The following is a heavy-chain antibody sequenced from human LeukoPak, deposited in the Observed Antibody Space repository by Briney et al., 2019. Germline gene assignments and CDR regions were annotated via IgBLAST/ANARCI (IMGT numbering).Heavy chain of an antibody. V-gene: IGHV1-8*01. J-gene: IGHJ5*02. CDR2: MNPNSDNT. CDR3: ARGRFRVYCGGDCYRAGWFDP. CDR1: GYTFTSYD. Sequence: ASVKVSCKASGYTFTSYDINWVRQATGQALEWVVWMNPNSDNTGYAQKFQTIDTLTRNTSISSANMEVCSLRSEDTAVYYCARGRFRVYCGGDCYRAGWFDPWGQGTLVTVSS. D-gene: IGHD2-21*01.